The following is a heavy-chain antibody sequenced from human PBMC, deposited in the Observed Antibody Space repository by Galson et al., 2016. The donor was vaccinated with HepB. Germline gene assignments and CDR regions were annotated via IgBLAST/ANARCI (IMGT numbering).Heavy chain of an antibody. J-gene: IGHJ4*02. CDR2: IFYTGSS. V-gene: IGHV4-59*01. Sequence: SETLSLTCTVSGGSISSYYWSWIRQSPGKGLEWIGYIFYTGSSNYNPSLKSRVTISVDTSKNQFTLKLTSLTAADTAVYHFARADMFGYLDYWGQGTLVAFSS. CDR1: GGSISSYY. D-gene: IGHD3-3*02. CDR3: ARADMFGYLDY.